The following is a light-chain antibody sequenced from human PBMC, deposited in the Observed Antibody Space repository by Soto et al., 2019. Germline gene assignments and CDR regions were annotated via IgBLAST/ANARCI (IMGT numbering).Light chain of an antibody. V-gene: IGKV3-20*01. J-gene: IGKJ1*01. CDR2: GAS. CDR3: QHYNSYSEA. Sequence: EIVLTQSPGTLSLSPGESATLSCRASQSVSSSYLAWYQQKPGQAPRLVIYGASSRATGIPDRFSGSGSGTDFTLTISRLEPEDFAVYYCQHYNSYSEAFGQGTKVDIK. CDR1: QSVSSSY.